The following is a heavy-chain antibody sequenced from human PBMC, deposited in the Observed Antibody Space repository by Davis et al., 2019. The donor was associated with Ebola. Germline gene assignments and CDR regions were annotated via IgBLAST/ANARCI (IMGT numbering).Heavy chain of an antibody. J-gene: IGHJ4*02. CDR1: GGTFSSYT. CDR2: IIPILGIA. CDR3: ATKSSGWYDLGFDY. V-gene: IGHV1-69*02. Sequence: AASVKVSCKASGGTFSSYTISWVRQAPGQGLEWMGRIIPILGIANYAQKFQGRVTITADKSTSTAYMELSRLRSDDTAVYYCATKSSGWYDLGFDYWGQGTLVTVSS. D-gene: IGHD6-19*01.